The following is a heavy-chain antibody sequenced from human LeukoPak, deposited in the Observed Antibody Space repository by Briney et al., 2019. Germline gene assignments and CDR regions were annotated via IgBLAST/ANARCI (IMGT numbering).Heavy chain of an antibody. J-gene: IGHJ4*02. Sequence: GGTLRLSCSASGFTFTTYGMNWVRQAPGKGLEWVSGIGGSGTRTYYADSVKGRFTISRDNAKNSLYLQMNSLRAEDTAVYYCARDVNSYFDYWGQGTLVTVSS. V-gene: IGHV3-23*01. CDR3: ARDVNSYFDY. CDR1: GFTFTTYG. CDR2: IGGSGTRT.